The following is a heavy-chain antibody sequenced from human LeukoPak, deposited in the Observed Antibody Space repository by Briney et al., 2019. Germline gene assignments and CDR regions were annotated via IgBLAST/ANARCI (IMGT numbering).Heavy chain of an antibody. CDR1: GFTVSSNY. CDR2: ISSGGST. Sequence: PGGSLRLSCAASGFTVSSNYMSWVRQAPGKGLEWVSVISSGGSTYYADSVKGRFTISRDNSKNTLYLKMNSLRAEDTAVYYCARATYYDYVWGSFFDYWGQGTLVTVSS. V-gene: IGHV3-66*01. D-gene: IGHD3-16*01. CDR3: ARATYYDYVWGSFFDY. J-gene: IGHJ4*02.